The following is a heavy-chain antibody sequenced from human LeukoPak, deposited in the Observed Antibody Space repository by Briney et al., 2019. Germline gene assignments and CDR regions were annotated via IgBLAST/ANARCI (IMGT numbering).Heavy chain of an antibody. CDR2: IKQDGSEK. V-gene: IGHV3-7*01. J-gene: IGHJ4*02. CDR3: ARGDWLPLPYAFDH. CDR1: GFTFSTNG. D-gene: IGHD5-12*01. Sequence: GGSLRLSCAASGFTFSTNGMSWVRQAPGKGLEWVANIKQDGSEKYYVDSVRGRFTISRDNAKNSLYLQMNSLRAEDTAVYYCARGDWLPLPYAFDHWGQGTLVTVSS.